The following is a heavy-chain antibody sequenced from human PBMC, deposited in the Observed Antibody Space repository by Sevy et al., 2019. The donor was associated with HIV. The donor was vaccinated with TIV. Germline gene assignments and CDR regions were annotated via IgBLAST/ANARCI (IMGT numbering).Heavy chain of an antibody. V-gene: IGHV4-4*07. D-gene: IGHD3-22*01. CDR1: GGSISSYY. Sequence: SETLSLTCTGSGGSISSYYWSWIRQPAGKGLEWIGRIYTSGSTNYNPSFKSRVTISVDKSKKQISLKLGTVTAADTAVDYCARLGSGYYHQYYFDYWGQGTLVTVSS. CDR2: IYTSGST. J-gene: IGHJ4*02. CDR3: ARLGSGYYHQYYFDY.